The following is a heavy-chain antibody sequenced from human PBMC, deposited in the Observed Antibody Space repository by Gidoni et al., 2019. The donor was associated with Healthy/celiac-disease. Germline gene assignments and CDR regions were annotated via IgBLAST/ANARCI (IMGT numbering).Heavy chain of an antibody. Sequence: LRLSCAASGFAVSSNYMSWVRQAPGKGLEWVSVIYSGGSTYYADSVKGRFTISRDNSKNTLYLQMNSLRAEDTAVYYCARGSPRISNAFDIWGQGTMVTVSS. CDR1: GFAVSSNY. J-gene: IGHJ3*02. CDR2: IYSGGST. D-gene: IGHD2-15*01. CDR3: ARGSPRISNAFDI. V-gene: IGHV3-53*01.